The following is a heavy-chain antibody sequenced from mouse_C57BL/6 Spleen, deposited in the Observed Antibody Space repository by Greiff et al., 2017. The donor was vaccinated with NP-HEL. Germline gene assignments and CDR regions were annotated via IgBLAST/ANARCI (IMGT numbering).Heavy chain of an antibody. CDR2: ISGGGGNT. J-gene: IGHJ4*01. Sequence: EVHLVESGGGLVKPGGSLKLSCAASGFTFSSYTMSWVRQTPEKRLEWVATISGGGGNTYYPDSVKVRFHITRDNAKNTLYLQLSSLRSEETALYYCARLRGALDYWGQGTSVTVST. CDR3: ARLRGALDY. V-gene: IGHV5-9*01. CDR1: GFTFSSYT. D-gene: IGHD1-1*01.